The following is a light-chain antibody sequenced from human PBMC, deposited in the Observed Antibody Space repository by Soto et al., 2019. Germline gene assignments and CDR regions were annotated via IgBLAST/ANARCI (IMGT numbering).Light chain of an antibody. Sequence: QSALTQPASVSGSPGQSITISCTGTSSDVGGYNYVSWYQQHPGKAPKFMIYEVSSRPSGVSNRFSGSKSGNTASLTISGLQAEDEADYYCSSYTSTSLYVFGTGTKLTVL. CDR2: EVS. CDR1: SSDVGGYNY. V-gene: IGLV2-14*01. CDR3: SSYTSTSLYV. J-gene: IGLJ1*01.